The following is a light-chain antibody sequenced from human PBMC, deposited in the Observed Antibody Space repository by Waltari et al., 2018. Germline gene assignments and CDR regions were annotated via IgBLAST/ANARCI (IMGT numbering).Light chain of an antibody. CDR2: DTS. V-gene: IGKV3-11*01. CDR1: QTVDTY. J-gene: IGKJ4*01. Sequence: EIVLTQSPATLSLSPGERATLSCRASQTVDTYLAWYQQRPGHAPRLLIYDTSNRATGIPDRFSGSGSETDFTLTISSLEPEDFAVYYCQQRRRWPLTFGGGSKVEI. CDR3: QQRRRWPLT.